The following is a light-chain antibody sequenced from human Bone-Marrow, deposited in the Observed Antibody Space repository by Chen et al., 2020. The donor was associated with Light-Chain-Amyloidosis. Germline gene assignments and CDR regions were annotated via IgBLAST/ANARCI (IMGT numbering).Light chain of an antibody. J-gene: IGLJ1*01. CDR1: SSDVGGDNH. Sequence: QSALTQPASVSGSPGQSITISCTGTSSDVGGDNHVSWYQQHPDKAPKLMIYGVNYRPSWVPDLFSGFKADNTASLTISGLQTEGGADYFCSSYTITNTLVFGSGTKVTVL. V-gene: IGLV2-14*01. CDR2: GVN. CDR3: SSYTITNTLV.